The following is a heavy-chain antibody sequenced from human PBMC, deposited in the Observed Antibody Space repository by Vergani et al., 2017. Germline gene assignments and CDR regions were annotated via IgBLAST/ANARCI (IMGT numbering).Heavy chain of an antibody. CDR1: GFTFSNAW. J-gene: IGHJ4*02. V-gene: IGHV3-15*01. CDR2: IKSKTDGGTT. D-gene: IGHD3-22*01. CDR3: TTDPYYYDTGPDY. Sequence: EVQLVESGGGLVKPGGSLSLSCAASGFTFSNAWMSWVRQAPGKGLEWVGRIKSKTDGGTTDYAAPVKGRFTISRDDSKNTLYLQMNSLKTEDTAVYYCTTDPYYYDTGPDYWGQGTLVTVSS.